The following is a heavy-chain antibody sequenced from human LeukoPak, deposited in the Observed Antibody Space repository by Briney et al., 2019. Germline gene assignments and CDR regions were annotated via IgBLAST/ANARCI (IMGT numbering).Heavy chain of an antibody. Sequence: GGSLRLSCAASGFTFSSYWMSWVRQAPGKGLEGVANIKQDGSEKYYVDSVKGRFTISRDNAKNSLYLQMYSLRAEDTAVYYCARDALYCGGDCFYFDYWGQGTLVTVSS. J-gene: IGHJ4*02. CDR3: ARDALYCGGDCFYFDY. D-gene: IGHD2-21*02. CDR1: GFTFSSYW. CDR2: IKQDGSEK. V-gene: IGHV3-7*01.